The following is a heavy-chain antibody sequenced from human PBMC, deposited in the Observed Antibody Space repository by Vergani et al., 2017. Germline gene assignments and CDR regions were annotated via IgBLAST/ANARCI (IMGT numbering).Heavy chain of an antibody. J-gene: IGHJ6*02. CDR3: ARDSMAXAGRYYYYYYGMDV. D-gene: IGHD6-13*01. V-gene: IGHV3-7*01. CDR2: IKQDGSEK. CDR1: GFTFSSYW. Sequence: EVQLVESGGGLVQPGGSLRLSCAASGFTFSSYWMSWVRQAPGKGLEWVANIKQDGSEKYYVDSVKGRFTISRDNAKNSLYLQMNSLRAEDTAVYYCARDSMAXAGRYYYYYYGMDVWRQVTTVTVSS.